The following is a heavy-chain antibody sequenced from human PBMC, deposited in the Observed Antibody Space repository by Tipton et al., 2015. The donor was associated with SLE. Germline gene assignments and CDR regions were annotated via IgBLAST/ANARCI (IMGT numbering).Heavy chain of an antibody. D-gene: IGHD1-26*01. CDR1: GASISSNTYS. Sequence: TLSLTCTVSGASISSNTYSWGWIRQSPGKGLEWIGTFYYSGDTYYTPSLKSRLTISVDTSKNQFSLKLSSVTAADTAVYYCAIRDGSYGVDYWGQGTLVTVSS. CDR3: AIRDGSYGVDY. J-gene: IGHJ4*02. V-gene: IGHV4-39*01. CDR2: FYYSGDT.